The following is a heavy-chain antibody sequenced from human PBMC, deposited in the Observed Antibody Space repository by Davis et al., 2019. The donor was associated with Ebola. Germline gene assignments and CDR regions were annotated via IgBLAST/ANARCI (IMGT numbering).Heavy chain of an antibody. CDR3: AKGGYCSGGSCPGGANWYFDL. V-gene: IGHV3-30*18. CDR1: GFTFSSYG. D-gene: IGHD2-15*01. CDR2: ISYDGSNK. J-gene: IGHJ2*01. Sequence: GGSLRLSCAASGFTFSSYGMHWVRQAPGKGLEWVAVISYDGSNKYYADSVKGRFTISRDNSKNTLYLQMNSLRAEDTAVYYCAKGGYCSGGSCPGGANWYFDLWGRGTLVTVSS.